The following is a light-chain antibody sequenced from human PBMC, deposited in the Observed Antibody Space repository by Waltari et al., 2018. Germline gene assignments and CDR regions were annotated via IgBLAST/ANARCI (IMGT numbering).Light chain of an antibody. CDR2: YAS. J-gene: IGKJ4*01. Sequence: DIQMTQSPSTLSAFVGDRVTITCRVSENIDNWLAWYQQRPGEAPNLLIFYASTLEKGVPSRFSGSGSGTEFTLTISSLQPDDFATYYCQHYSASSFTFGGGTKLEIK. CDR3: QHYSASSFT. V-gene: IGKV1-5*01. CDR1: ENIDNW.